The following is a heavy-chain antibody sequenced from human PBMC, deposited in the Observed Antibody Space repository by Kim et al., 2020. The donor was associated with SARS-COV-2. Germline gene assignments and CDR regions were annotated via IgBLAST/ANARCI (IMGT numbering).Heavy chain of an antibody. CDR2: IYYSGST. V-gene: IGHV4-59*13. CDR1: GGSISSYY. D-gene: IGHD3-22*01. J-gene: IGHJ4*02. CDR3: ASSREYYDSSGPLWL. Sequence: SETLSLTCTVSGGSISSYYWSWIRQPPGKGLEWIGYIYYSGSTNYNPSLKSRVTISIDTSKNQFSLKLSSVTAADTAVYYCASSREYYDSSGPLWLWGQGTLVTVSS.